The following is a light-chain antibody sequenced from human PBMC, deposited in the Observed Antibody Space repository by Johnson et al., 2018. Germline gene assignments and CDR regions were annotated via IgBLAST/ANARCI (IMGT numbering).Light chain of an antibody. V-gene: IGLV1-51*02. CDR3: GTWDSSLSAGNV. CDR1: SSNIVNNY. CDR2: ENN. J-gene: IGLJ1*01. Sequence: QSVLTQPPSVSAAPGQKVTISCSGSSSNIVNNYVSWYQQLPGTAPKLLIYENNKRPSGIPDRFSGSKSGTSATLGITGLQTGDEADYYCGTWDSSLSAGNVFGTGTKVTGL.